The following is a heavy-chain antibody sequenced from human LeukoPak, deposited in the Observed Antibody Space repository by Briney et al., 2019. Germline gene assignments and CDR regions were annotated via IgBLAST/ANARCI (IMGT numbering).Heavy chain of an antibody. V-gene: IGHV3-30*02. J-gene: IGHJ3*02. CDR1: GFTFSSYG. CDR3: AKENCSSTSCSSGSAFDI. CDR2: IRYDGSNK. D-gene: IGHD2-2*01. Sequence: GGSLRLSCAASGFTFSSYGMHWVRQAPGKGLEWVAFIRYDGSNKYYADSVKGRFTISRDNSKNTLYLQMNSLRAEDTAVYYCAKENCSSTSCSSGSAFDIWGQGTMVTVSS.